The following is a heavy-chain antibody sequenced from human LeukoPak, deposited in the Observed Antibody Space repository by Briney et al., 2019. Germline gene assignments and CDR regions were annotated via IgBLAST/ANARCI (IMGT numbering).Heavy chain of an antibody. CDR1: GGSFRYYD. J-gene: IGHJ3*02. CDR2: SIPLYATT. V-gene: IGHV1-69*05. D-gene: IGHD2-2*02. Sequence: SVKVSCKPSGGSFRYYDISWVRQAPGQGLEWMGRSIPLYATTKYAQRFQGRVTIITDASATTAYMELSSLRSEDTAVYSCATASVPGAIEGPFDALDTWGQGTMVTVSS. CDR3: ATASVPGAIEGPFDALDT.